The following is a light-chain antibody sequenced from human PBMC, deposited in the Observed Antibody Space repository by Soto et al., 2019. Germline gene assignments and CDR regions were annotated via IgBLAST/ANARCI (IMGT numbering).Light chain of an antibody. CDR1: SSDVGIYNY. J-gene: IGLJ1*01. Sequence: QSVXTQPASVSGSPGQSIAISCXGSSSDVGIYNYVSWYQQHPGKVPKLIIYEVTNRPSGVSNRFSGSKSGNTASLTISGLQAEDEADYYCSSYTTSSTRVFGTGTKVTVL. CDR2: EVT. CDR3: SSYTTSSTRV. V-gene: IGLV2-14*01.